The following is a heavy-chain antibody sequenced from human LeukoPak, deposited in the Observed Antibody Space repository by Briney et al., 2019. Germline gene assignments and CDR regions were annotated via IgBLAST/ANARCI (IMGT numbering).Heavy chain of an antibody. CDR2: ISAYNGNT. CDR3: ASSVGYGDSPYYFDY. J-gene: IGHJ4*02. V-gene: IGHV1-18*01. Sequence: ASVKVSCKASGYTFTSYGISWVRQAPGQGLEWMGWISAYNGNTNYAQKLQGRVTMTTDISTSTAYMELRSLRSDDTAVYYCASSVGYGDSPYYFDYWGQGTLVTVSS. D-gene: IGHD4-17*01. CDR1: GYTFTSYG.